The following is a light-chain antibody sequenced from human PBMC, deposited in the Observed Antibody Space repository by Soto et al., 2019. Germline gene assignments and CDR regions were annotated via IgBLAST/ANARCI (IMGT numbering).Light chain of an antibody. V-gene: IGKV3-11*01. CDR3: HQYHHWPPSFT. CDR2: DAS. Sequence: EIVLTQSPATLSLSPGERATLSCRASQSVSTYLAWYQQKPGQAPRLLIYDASNRATGIPARFSGGGSGTDFTLIISSLQSEDFAVYYCHQYHHWPPSFTFGPGTKVDIK. J-gene: IGKJ3*01. CDR1: QSVSTY.